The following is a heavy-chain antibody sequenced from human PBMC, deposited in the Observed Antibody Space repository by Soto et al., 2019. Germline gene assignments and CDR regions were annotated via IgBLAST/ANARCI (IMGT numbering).Heavy chain of an antibody. CDR2: INADNGKI. V-gene: IGHV1-3*01. CDR1: GYKFSTYV. Sequence: QVQLLQSGAEVKNPGASVKVSCKASGYKFSTYVVHWVRQAPGQRPEWMGWINADNGKIKYSQTFQDRVTITRDKSASTAYMELSSLRSEDTAVYYFTYGMDVWGQGTKVIVSS. J-gene: IGHJ6*02. CDR3: TYGMDV.